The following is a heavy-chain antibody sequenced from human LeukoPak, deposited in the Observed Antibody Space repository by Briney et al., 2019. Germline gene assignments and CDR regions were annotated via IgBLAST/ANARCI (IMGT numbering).Heavy chain of an antibody. CDR3: ARVYDASVLYFDY. J-gene: IGHJ4*02. Sequence: SETLSLTCAVSGGSISSGGHSWSWIRQPPGKGLEWLGYTSHSGTTYYNQSLKSRVTISVDRSKTQFSLQLNSVTAADSAVYYCARVYDASVLYFDYWGRGTLVTVSS. D-gene: IGHD5/OR15-5a*01. CDR2: TSHSGTT. V-gene: IGHV4-30-2*01. CDR1: GGSISSGGHS.